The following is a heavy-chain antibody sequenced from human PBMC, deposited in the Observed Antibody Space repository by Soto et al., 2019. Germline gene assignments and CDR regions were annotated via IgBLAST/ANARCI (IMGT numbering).Heavy chain of an antibody. D-gene: IGHD3-10*01. V-gene: IGHV1-18*01. CDR3: ARRNTYYYGSGTRGNWFDP. J-gene: IGHJ5*02. CDR1: GYTFTSYG. CDR2: ISAYNGNT. Sequence: ASVKVSCKASGYTFTSYGISWVRQAPGQGLDWMGWISAYNGNTNYAQKLQGRVTMTTDTSTSTAYMELRSLRSDDTDVYYCARRNTYYYGSGTRGNWFDPWGQGTLVTVSS.